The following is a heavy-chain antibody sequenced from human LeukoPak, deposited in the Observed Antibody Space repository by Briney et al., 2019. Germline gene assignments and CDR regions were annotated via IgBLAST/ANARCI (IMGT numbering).Heavy chain of an antibody. Sequence: PLETLSLTCTVSGGSISSGSYYWSWIRQPAGKGLEWIGRIYTSGSTNYNPSLKSRVTISVDTSKNQFSLKLSSVTAADTAVYYCARENCSGGSCYSDYWGQGTLVTVSS. J-gene: IGHJ4*02. CDR2: IYTSGST. D-gene: IGHD2-15*01. CDR1: GGSISSGSYY. CDR3: ARENCSGGSCYSDY. V-gene: IGHV4-61*02.